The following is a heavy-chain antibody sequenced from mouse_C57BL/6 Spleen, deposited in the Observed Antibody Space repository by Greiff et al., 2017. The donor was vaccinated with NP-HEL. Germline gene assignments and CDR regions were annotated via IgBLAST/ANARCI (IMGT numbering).Heavy chain of an antibody. V-gene: IGHV3-6*01. J-gene: IGHJ2*01. CDR2: ISYDGSN. CDR3: ARVNRYFDY. CDR1: GYSITSGYY. Sequence: ESGPGLVKPSQSLSLTCSVTGYSITSGYYWNWIRQFPGNKLEWMGYISYDGSNNYNPSLKNRISITRDTSKNQFFLKLNSVTTEDTATYYCARVNRYFDYWGQGTTLTVSS.